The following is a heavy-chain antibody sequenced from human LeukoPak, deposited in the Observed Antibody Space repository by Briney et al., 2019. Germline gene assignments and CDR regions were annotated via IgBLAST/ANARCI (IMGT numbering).Heavy chain of an antibody. CDR2: ISSSGSTI. D-gene: IGHD6-19*01. CDR3: AREPQWLVRGLFDY. CDR1: GFTFSSYE. V-gene: IGHV3-48*03. J-gene: IGHJ4*02. Sequence: GGSLRLSCAASGFTFSSYEMNWVRQAPGKGLEWVSYISSSGSTIYYAASVKGRFTISRDNAKNSLYLQMNSLRAEDTAVYYCAREPQWLVRGLFDYWGQGTLVTVSS.